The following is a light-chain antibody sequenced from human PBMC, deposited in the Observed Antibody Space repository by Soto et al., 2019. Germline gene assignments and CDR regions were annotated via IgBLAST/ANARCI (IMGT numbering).Light chain of an antibody. CDR1: SSDVGGYNY. J-gene: IGLJ2*01. CDR3: SSYTSSSIYVV. V-gene: IGLV2-14*01. Sequence: QSALTQPASVSGSPGQSITISCTGTSSDVGGYNYVSWYQQHPGKAPKLMFYEVSNRPSGVSNRFSGSKSGNTASPTISGLQAEDEADYYCSSYTSSSIYVVFGGGTKLTVL. CDR2: EVS.